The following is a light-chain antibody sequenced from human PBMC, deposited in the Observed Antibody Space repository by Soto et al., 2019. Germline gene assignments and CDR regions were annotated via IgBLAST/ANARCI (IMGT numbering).Light chain of an antibody. Sequence: QSALTQPPSASGSPGQSVTISCTGTTSDVGGYNYVSWYQQHPGKDPKLMIYEVSSRPSGVPDRFSGSKSGNTASLTVSGLRADDEADYYCSSYAGSNNHVVFGGGTKLTVL. CDR1: TSDVGGYNY. CDR2: EVS. CDR3: SSYAGSNNHVV. J-gene: IGLJ2*01. V-gene: IGLV2-8*01.